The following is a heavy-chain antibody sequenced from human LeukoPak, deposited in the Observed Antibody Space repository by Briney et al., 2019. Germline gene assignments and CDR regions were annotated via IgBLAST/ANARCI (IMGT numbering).Heavy chain of an antibody. D-gene: IGHD4-17*01. CDR1: GFTFSSYS. CDR2: ISSSSSYI. Sequence: PGGSLRLSCAASGFTFSSYSMNWVRQAPGKGLEWVSSISSSSSYIYYAGSVKGRFTISRDNAKNSLYLQMNSLRAEDTAVYYCAKKGAEYGDHGAFDGCGQGTMVTVSS. CDR3: AKKGAEYGDHGAFDG. V-gene: IGHV3-21*01. J-gene: IGHJ3*01.